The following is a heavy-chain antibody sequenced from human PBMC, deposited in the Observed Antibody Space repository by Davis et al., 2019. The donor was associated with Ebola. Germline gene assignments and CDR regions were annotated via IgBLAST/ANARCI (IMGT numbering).Heavy chain of an antibody. CDR1: GGSISSYY. V-gene: IGHV4-59*01. J-gene: IGHJ6*02. CDR2: IYYSGST. Sequence: MPSETLSLTCTVSGGSISSYYWSWIRQPPGKGLEWIGYIYYSGSTHSNPSLKSRVTISVDTSKNQFSLKLNSVTAADTAVYYCARDYYYYGMDVWGQGTSVTVSS. CDR3: ARDYYYYGMDV.